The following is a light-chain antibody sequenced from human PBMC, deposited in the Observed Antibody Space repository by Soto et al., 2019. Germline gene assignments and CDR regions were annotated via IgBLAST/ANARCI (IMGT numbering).Light chain of an antibody. CDR2: WAS. V-gene: IGKV4-1*01. J-gene: IGKJ1*01. CDR3: QQYYTDVWT. Sequence: DIVMRQSPDSLAVSLGERATINCKSSQSVFYSSNNRNYLAWFQQKPGEPPKLLIYWASSRRSGVPDRFSGSGSGTDFTLTISRLQAEDVAVYYCQQYYTDVWTFGQGTKVDIK. CDR1: QSVFYSSNNRNY.